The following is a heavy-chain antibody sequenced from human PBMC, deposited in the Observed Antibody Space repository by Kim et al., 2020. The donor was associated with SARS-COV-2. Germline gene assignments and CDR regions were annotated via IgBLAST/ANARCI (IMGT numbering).Heavy chain of an antibody. J-gene: IGHJ3*02. CDR2: IYYSGST. V-gene: IGHV4-39*01. CDR3: ATPLWPGRFLEWLPGGDAFDI. Sequence: SETLSLTCTVSGGSISSSSYYWGWIRQPPGKGLEWIGSIYYSGSTYYNPSLKSRVTISVDTSKNQFSLKLSSVTAADTAVYYCATPLWPGRFLEWLPGGDAFDIWGQGTMVTVSS. CDR1: GGSISSSSYY. D-gene: IGHD3-3*01.